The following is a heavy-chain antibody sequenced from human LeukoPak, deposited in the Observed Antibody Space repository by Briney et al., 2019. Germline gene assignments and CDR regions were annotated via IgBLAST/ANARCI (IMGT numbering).Heavy chain of an antibody. CDR1: GYSISSGYY. J-gene: IGHJ4*02. D-gene: IGHD6-6*01. V-gene: IGHV4-38-2*01. CDR3: ARLGVAARPFDY. CDR2: IYHSGGT. Sequence: SETLSLTCAVSGYSISSGYYWGWIRQPPGKGLEWIGSIYHSGGTYYNPSLKSRVTISVDTSKNQFSLKLSSVTAADTAVYYCARLGVAARPFDYWGQGTLVTVSS.